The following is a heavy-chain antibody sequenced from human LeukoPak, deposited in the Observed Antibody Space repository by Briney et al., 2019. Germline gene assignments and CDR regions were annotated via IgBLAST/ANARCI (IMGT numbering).Heavy chain of an antibody. Sequence: SSQTLSLTCTVSGGPISSGGYYWSWIRQPPGKGLEWIGYVYHSGSTYYNPSLKSRVTISVDRSKNQFSLKLSSVTAADTAVYYCARLGRGSSDIDYWGQGTLVTVS. CDR1: GGPISSGGYY. D-gene: IGHD2-15*01. CDR3: ARLGRGSSDIDY. CDR2: VYHSGST. V-gene: IGHV4-30-2*01. J-gene: IGHJ4*02.